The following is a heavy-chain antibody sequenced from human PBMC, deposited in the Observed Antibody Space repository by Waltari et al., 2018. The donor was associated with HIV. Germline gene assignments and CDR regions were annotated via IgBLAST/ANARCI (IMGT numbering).Heavy chain of an antibody. CDR3: ARLRFHSLYYFDS. CDR1: GASILRSSYY. CDR2: IYYSGTA. Sequence: QLHLQESGPGLLKPSEPLSVTCIVSGASILRSSYYWAWIRQPPGKVPGWIGAIYYSGTAYYNPSVKSRVSASLDASKNELSLKLTSVTATDTALYYCARLRFHSLYYFDSWGPGILVTVSS. V-gene: IGHV4-39*01. J-gene: IGHJ4*02. D-gene: IGHD3-16*01.